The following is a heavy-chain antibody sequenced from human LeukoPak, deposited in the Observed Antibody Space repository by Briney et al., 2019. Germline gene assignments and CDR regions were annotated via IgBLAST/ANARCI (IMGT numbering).Heavy chain of an antibody. CDR3: AKLIITGTSSLDY. CDR2: IWYDGSNK. J-gene: IGHJ4*02. D-gene: IGHD1-7*01. Sequence: PGGSLRLSCAASGFTFSSYGMHWVRQAPGKGLEWVAVIWYDGSNKYYADSVKGRFTISRDNSKNTLYLQMNSLRAEDTAVYYCAKLIITGTSSLDYWGQGTQVTVSS. CDR1: GFTFSSYG. V-gene: IGHV3-33*06.